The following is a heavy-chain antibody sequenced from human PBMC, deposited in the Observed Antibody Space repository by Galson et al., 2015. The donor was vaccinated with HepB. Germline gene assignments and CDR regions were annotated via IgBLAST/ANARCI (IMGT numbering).Heavy chain of an antibody. CDR3: ARNVYYSLDY. V-gene: IGHV4-4*02. CDR2: VYHSGST. Sequence: SETLSLTCAVSGDSIIGTGWWSWVRQPPGKGLEWIGEVYHSGSTNYNPSHKSRVSISVDKSRIQFSLRLTSLTAADTAVYYCARNVYYSLDYWGQGTLVTVSS. D-gene: IGHD2-8*01. CDR1: GDSIIGTGW. J-gene: IGHJ4*02.